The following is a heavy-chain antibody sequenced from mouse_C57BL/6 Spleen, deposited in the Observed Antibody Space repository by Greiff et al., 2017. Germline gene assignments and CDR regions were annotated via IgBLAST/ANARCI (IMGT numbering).Heavy chain of an antibody. J-gene: IGHJ2*01. CDR1: GYTFTSYG. CDR2: IYPRSGNT. Sequence: QVQLQQSGAELARPGASVKLSCKASGYTFTSYGLSWVKQRTGQGLEWIGEIYPRSGNTYYNEKFKGKATLTADKSSRTAYMELRSLTSEDSAVYFCAREEAVVYCDDWGQGTTRTVSS. CDR3: AREEAVVYCDD. V-gene: IGHV1-81*01. D-gene: IGHD1-1*01.